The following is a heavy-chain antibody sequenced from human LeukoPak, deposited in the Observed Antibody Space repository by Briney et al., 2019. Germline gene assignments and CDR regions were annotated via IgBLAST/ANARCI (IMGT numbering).Heavy chain of an antibody. V-gene: IGHV3-7*01. CDR1: GFTPSSYW. J-gene: IGHJ4*02. D-gene: IGHD6-19*01. CDR2: IKQEGSEK. Sequence: PGGSLRLSCAPSGFTPSSYWMSWVREAPGEGLWWVSHIKQEGSEKYYVDSVKGRFTISRDNAKNSLYLQMNSLRAEHTAVYYCARDRGSSGWYEFDYGGQGTLVTVSS. CDR3: ARDRGSSGWYEFDY.